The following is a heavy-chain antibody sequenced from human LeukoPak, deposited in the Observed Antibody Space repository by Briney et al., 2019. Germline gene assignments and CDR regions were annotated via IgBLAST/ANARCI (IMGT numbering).Heavy chain of an antibody. CDR2: INPNSGGT. CDR3: ARVRDYYDSSGYPNWFDP. Sequence: ASVKVSCKASGYTFTGYYMHWVRQAPGKGLEWMGWINPNSGGTNYAQKFQGRVTMTRDTSISTAYMELSRLRSDDTAVYYCARVRDYYDSSGYPNWFDPWGQGTLVTVSS. D-gene: IGHD3-22*01. V-gene: IGHV1-2*02. J-gene: IGHJ5*02. CDR1: GYTFTGYY.